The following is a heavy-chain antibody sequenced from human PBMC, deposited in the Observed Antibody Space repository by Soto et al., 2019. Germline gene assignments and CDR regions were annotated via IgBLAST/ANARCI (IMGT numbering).Heavy chain of an antibody. CDR2: INHSGST. Sequence: SETLSLTCAVYGGSFSGYYWSWIRQPPGKGLEWIGEINHSGSTNYNPSLKSRVTISVDTSKNQFYLKLSFVTAADTAVYYCARGGDIVVVPAATWFDPWGQGTLSPSPQ. CDR3: ARGGDIVVVPAATWFDP. V-gene: IGHV4-34*01. D-gene: IGHD2-2*01. CDR1: GGSFSGYY. J-gene: IGHJ5*02.